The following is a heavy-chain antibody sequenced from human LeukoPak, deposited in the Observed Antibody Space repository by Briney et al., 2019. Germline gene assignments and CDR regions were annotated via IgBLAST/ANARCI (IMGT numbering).Heavy chain of an antibody. J-gene: IGHJ3*02. V-gene: IGHV4-30-2*01. CDR3: ARESGFGSTSLHVGLMI. Sequence: SQTLSLTCAVSGGSISSGGYSWSWIRQPPGKGLEWIGYIYHSGSTYYNPSLKSRVTISVDRSKNQFSLRLSSVTAADTAVYYCARESGFGSTSLHVGLMIWGQGTMVTVSS. CDR2: IYHSGST. D-gene: IGHD2-2*01. CDR1: GGSISSGGYS.